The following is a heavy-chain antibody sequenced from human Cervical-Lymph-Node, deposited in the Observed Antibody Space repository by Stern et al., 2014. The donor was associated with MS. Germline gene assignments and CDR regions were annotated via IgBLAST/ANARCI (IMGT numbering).Heavy chain of an antibody. V-gene: IGHV3-33*01. Sequence: MQLVESGGGVVQPGRSLRLCCAASGFTFSSYGMHWVRQAPGKGLEWVAVIWYDGSNKYYADSVKGRFTISRDNSKNTLYLQMNSLRAEDTAVYYCARDCKLRYYYYGMDVWGQGTTVTVSS. CDR1: GFTFSSYG. D-gene: IGHD1-26*01. J-gene: IGHJ6*02. CDR2: IWYDGSNK. CDR3: ARDCKLRYYYYGMDV.